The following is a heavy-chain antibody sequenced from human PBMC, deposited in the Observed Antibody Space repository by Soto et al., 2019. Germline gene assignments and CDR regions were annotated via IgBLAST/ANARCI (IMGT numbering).Heavy chain of an antibody. CDR1: GYTFTSYA. J-gene: IGHJ4*02. CDR2: INAGNGNT. V-gene: IGHV1-3*01. CDR3: ARGIYGSGPNFDY. Sequence: GASVKVSCKASGYTFTSYAMHWVRQAPGQRLEWMGWINAGNGNTKYSQKFQGRVTITRDTSASTAYMKLSSLRSEDTAVYYCARGIYGSGPNFDYWGQGTLVTVSS. D-gene: IGHD3-10*01.